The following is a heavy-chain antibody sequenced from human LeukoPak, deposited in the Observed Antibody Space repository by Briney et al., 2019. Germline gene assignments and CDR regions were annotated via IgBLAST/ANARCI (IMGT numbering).Heavy chain of an antibody. CDR1: GFIFSTYE. D-gene: IGHD2-2*01. Sequence: PGGSLRLSCAASGFIFSTYEMNWVRQAPGKGLEWVSYISSSDKTIYYADSVKGRFTISRDNANNSLYLQMNSLRAEDTAIYYCTRLLSQLLSDYWGQGTPVTVSS. V-gene: IGHV3-48*03. CDR2: ISSSDKTI. J-gene: IGHJ4*02. CDR3: TRLLSQLLSDY.